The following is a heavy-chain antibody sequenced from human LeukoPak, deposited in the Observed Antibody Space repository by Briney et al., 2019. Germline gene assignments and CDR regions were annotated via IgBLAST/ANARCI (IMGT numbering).Heavy chain of an antibody. Sequence: GASVKVSCKASGGTFSSYAISWVRQAPGQGLEWMGGIIPIFGTANYAQKFQGRVTITADESTSTAYMELSSLRSEDTAAYYCARDPSIAARRYYYYGMDVWGQGTTVTVSS. V-gene: IGHV1-69*13. CDR3: ARDPSIAARRYYYYGMDV. J-gene: IGHJ6*02. CDR2: IIPIFGTA. D-gene: IGHD6-6*01. CDR1: GGTFSSYA.